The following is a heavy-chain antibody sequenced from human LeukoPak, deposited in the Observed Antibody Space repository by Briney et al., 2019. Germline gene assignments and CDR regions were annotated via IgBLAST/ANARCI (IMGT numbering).Heavy chain of an antibody. CDR2: IIPIFGTA. J-gene: IGHJ6*03. Sequence: GASVKVSCKASGGTFSSYAISWVRQAPGQGLEWMGGIIPIFGTANYAQKFQGRVTITADESTSTAYMELSSLRSEDTAVYYCAKSLWFGEPSNYYYMDVWGKGTTVTISS. CDR3: AKSLWFGEPSNYYYMDV. D-gene: IGHD3-10*01. V-gene: IGHV1-69*13. CDR1: GGTFSSYA.